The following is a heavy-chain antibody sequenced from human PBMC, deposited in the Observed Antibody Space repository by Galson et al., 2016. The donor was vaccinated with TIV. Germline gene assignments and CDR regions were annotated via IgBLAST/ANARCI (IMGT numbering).Heavy chain of an antibody. V-gene: IGHV4-59*11. D-gene: IGHD6-6*01. J-gene: IGHJ6*02. Sequence: LSLTCRVSGFSISGHYWSWFRQPPVKGLEWIGFIYYSVRRNYNPSLESPVSISLDTSKNQFSMQLRSVTAADTAVYYWARGGRSSSAYYYHGMDVWGQGTTVTVSS. CDR3: ARGGRSSSAYYYHGMDV. CDR1: GFSISGHY. CDR2: IYYSVRR.